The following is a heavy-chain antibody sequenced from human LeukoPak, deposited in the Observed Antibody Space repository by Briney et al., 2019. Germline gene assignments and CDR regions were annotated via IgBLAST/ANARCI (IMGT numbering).Heavy chain of an antibody. Sequence: SGTLSLTCTVSGGSISSSNWWSWVRQPPGKGLECIGEIYHLGATNYNPSLKSRVTISVDKSKNQFSLKLNSVTAADTAVYYCARAAYYYDSSGGTYYYYYMDVWGKGTTVTISS. V-gene: IGHV4-4*02. CDR1: GGSISSSNW. CDR3: ARAAYYYDSSGGTYYYYYMDV. CDR2: IYHLGAT. J-gene: IGHJ6*03. D-gene: IGHD3-22*01.